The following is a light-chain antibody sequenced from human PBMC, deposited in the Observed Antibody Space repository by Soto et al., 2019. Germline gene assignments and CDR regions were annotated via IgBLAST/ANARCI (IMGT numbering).Light chain of an antibody. CDR3: QLGNNFPIT. Sequence: DVQMTQSPSSVSASVGDRVTITCRASQDVSRWLAWYQQKPGKAPKFLIYAASNLQSGDPSRFRGSGSGTDFTLTISSLQPEDFATYFCQLGNNFPITFGQGTRLELK. V-gene: IGKV1D-12*01. CDR1: QDVSRW. CDR2: AAS. J-gene: IGKJ5*01.